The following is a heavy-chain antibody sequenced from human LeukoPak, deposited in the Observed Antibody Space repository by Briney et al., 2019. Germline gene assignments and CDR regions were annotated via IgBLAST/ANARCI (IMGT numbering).Heavy chain of an antibody. J-gene: IGHJ4*02. V-gene: IGHV1-8*01. CDR3: TGSGFGAGVRFDF. CDR2: MNPHSGDT. D-gene: IGHD3-3*01. Sequence: ASVKVSCKASGYTFTNYDINWVRQAAGQGLEWRGWMNPHSGDTGYLQKFRGKVTMTRDTSISTAYMELSSLTYEDSAVYYCTGSGFGAGVRFDFWGQGTPVTVSS. CDR1: GYTFTNYD.